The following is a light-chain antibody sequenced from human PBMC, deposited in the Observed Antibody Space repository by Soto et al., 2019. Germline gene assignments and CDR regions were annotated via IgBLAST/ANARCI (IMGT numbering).Light chain of an antibody. Sequence: EIVMTQSPATLSVSPGERATLSCRASQSVSSNLAWYQQKPGQAPRLLIYGASTRATGIPARFSGSRSGTEFTLTNSSLQSEDFAVYYCQQYNNWPLTFGGGTKVEIK. CDR3: QQYNNWPLT. CDR1: QSVSSN. V-gene: IGKV3-15*01. J-gene: IGKJ4*01. CDR2: GAS.